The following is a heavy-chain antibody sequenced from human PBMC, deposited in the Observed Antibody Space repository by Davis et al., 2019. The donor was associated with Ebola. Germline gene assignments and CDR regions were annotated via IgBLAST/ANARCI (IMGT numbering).Heavy chain of an antibody. V-gene: IGHV4-34*01. J-gene: IGHJ4*02. Sequence: SETLSLTCAVYGGSFSGYYWSWIRQPPGKGLEWIGEINHSGSTNYNPSLKRRVTISVDTSKNQFSLKLSSVTAADTAVYYGARGRFLEWAIDYWGQGTLVTVSS. CDR2: INHSGST. CDR3: ARGRFLEWAIDY. CDR1: GGSFSGYY. D-gene: IGHD3-3*01.